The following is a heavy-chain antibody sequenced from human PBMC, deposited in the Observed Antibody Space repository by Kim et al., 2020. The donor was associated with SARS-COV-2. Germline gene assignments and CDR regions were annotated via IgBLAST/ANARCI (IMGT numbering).Heavy chain of an antibody. Sequence: GGSLRLSCAASGFTFSSYSMNWVRQAPGKGLEWVSSISSSSSYIYYADSVKGRFTISRDNAKNSLYLQMNSLRAEDTAVYYCARGGLAAAGPGWFDPWGQGTLVTVSS. CDR2: ISSSSSYI. J-gene: IGHJ5*02. CDR3: ARGGLAAAGPGWFDP. D-gene: IGHD6-13*01. V-gene: IGHV3-21*01. CDR1: GFTFSSYS.